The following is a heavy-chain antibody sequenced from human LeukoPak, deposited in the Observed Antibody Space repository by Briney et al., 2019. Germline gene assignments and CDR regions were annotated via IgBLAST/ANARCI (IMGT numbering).Heavy chain of an antibody. J-gene: IGHJ4*02. V-gene: IGHV3-66*02. CDR2: IYSGGST. CDR3: ARDSIGYCSGGSCDY. Sequence: GGSLRLSCAASGFTVSSNYMSWVRQAPGKGLEWVSVIYSGGSTYYADSVKGRFTISRDNSKNTLYLQMNSLRAEDTAVYYCARDSIGYCSGGSCDYWGRGTLVTVSS. D-gene: IGHD2-15*01. CDR1: GFTVSSNY.